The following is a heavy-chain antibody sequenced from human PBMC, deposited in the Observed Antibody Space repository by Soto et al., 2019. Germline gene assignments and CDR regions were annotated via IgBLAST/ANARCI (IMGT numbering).Heavy chain of an antibody. V-gene: IGHV4-4*02. D-gene: IGHD1-26*01. CDR3: ARVSGSYYYGMDV. Sequence: SETLSLTCAVSGGSISTNNWWSWVRQPPGKGLELIGEIYHSGSTNYNPSLKSRVTISVDKSKNQFSLKLSSVTAADTAVYYCARVSGSYYYGMDVWGQGITVTVSS. CDR2: IYHSGST. J-gene: IGHJ6*02. CDR1: GGSISTNNW.